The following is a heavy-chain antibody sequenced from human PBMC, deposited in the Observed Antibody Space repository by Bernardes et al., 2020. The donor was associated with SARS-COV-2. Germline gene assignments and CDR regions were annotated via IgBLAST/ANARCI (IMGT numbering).Heavy chain of an antibody. D-gene: IGHD3-3*01. CDR3: TRRSFARYYASGEDV. CDR2: IDPRDSHT. J-gene: IGHJ6*02. Sequence: GESLKISCQAAGYTFTDHWISWVRQMPGKGPEWMGRIDPRDSHTTYNPSFKGHVTISIDKSISTAYLQWSSLRAADTAIYYCTRRSFARYYASGEDVWGQGTTVTVSS. CDR1: GYTFTDHW. V-gene: IGHV5-10-1*01.